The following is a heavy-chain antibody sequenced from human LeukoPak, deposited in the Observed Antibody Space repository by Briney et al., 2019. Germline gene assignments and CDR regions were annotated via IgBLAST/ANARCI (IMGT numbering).Heavy chain of an antibody. J-gene: IGHJ4*02. D-gene: IGHD1-26*01. CDR2: IKSKTDGETT. Sequence: GGSPRVSRAASGFTLCSHAMSWVRQAPGEGLEWVGRIKSKTDGETTDYAAPVKGTLTISRDDTKKTLYLQMNSLQIEDTAVYYCTTDTRIVGATGFEHWGQGILVTVSS. V-gene: IGHV3-15*01. CDR1: GFTLCSHA. CDR3: TTDTRIVGATGFEH.